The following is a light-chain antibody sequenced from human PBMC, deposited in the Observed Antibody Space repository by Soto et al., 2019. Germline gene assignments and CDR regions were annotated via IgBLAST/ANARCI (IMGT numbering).Light chain of an antibody. V-gene: IGKV3-11*01. CDR3: QQRSNWPRT. Sequence: EIVLTQSPDTLSLSPGERATLSCRASQSVSTYLAWYQQKPGQAPRLLIYDASNGATGIPARFSGSGSGTDFTLTISSLEPEDFAVYYCQQRSNWPRTFGQGTKLEIK. J-gene: IGKJ2*01. CDR2: DAS. CDR1: QSVSTY.